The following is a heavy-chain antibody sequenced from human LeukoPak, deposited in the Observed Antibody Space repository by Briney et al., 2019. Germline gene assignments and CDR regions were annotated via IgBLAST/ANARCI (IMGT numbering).Heavy chain of an antibody. CDR2: IYYSGST. V-gene: IGHV4-59*01. J-gene: IGHJ3*02. CDR1: GGSISSYY. CDR3: ARADYDFWSGYYAFDI. Sequence: PSETLSLTCTVSGGSISSYYWSWIRQPPGKGLEWIGYIYYSGSTNYNPSLKSRVTISVDTSKNQFSLKLSSVAAADTAVYYRARADYDFWSGYYAFDIWGQGTMVTVSS. D-gene: IGHD3-3*01.